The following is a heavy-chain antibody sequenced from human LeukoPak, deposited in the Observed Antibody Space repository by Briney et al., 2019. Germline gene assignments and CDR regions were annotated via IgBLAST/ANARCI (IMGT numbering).Heavy chain of an antibody. CDR3: ARDRGGYTYSHDY. Sequence: GALSLTCAGSGGSIISNNWWIWVRQSPEKGLEWIGEIYHDGSTNYNPSLKSRVTISMDKSKNQLSLKLNFATAADTAVYYCARDRGGYTYSHDYWGQGTLVTVSS. J-gene: IGHJ4*02. D-gene: IGHD5-18*01. V-gene: IGHV4-4*02. CDR2: IYHDGST. CDR1: GGSIISNNW.